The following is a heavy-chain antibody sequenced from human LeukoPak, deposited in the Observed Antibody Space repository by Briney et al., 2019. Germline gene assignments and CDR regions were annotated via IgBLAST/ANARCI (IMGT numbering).Heavy chain of an antibody. D-gene: IGHD6-19*01. V-gene: IGHV1-69*13. CDR3: ARDRGSSGWEDAFDI. CDR2: IIPIFGTA. CDR1: GGTFSSYA. Sequence: SVKVSCKASGGTFSSYAISWVRQAPGQGLEWMGGIIPIFGTANYAQEFQGRVTITADESTSTAYMELSSLRSEDTAVYYCARDRGSSGWEDAFDIWGQGTMVTVSS. J-gene: IGHJ3*02.